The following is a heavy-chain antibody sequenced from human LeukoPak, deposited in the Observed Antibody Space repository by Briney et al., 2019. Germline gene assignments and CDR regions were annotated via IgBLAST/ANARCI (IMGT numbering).Heavy chain of an antibody. V-gene: IGHV4-34*01. J-gene: IGHJ3*02. D-gene: IGHD2-15*01. CDR3: ARERMNAFDI. Sequence: PSETLSLTCTVSGVSISSYYWSWIRQPPGKGLEWIGEINHSGSTNYNPSLKSRVTISVDTSKNQFSLKLSSVTAADTAVYYCARERMNAFDIWGQGTMVTVSS. CDR2: INHSGST. CDR1: GVSISSYY.